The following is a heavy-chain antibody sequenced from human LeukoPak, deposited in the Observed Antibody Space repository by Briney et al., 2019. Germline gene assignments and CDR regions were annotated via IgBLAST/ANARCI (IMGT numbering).Heavy chain of an antibody. V-gene: IGHV3-23*01. CDR1: GFTFSSYA. D-gene: IGHD3-9*01. Sequence: GGSLRLSCAASGFTFSSYAMSWVRQAPGKGLEWVSAISGRGGVTYYADSVKGRFTISRDNSNNTLYLQMNSLRAEDTAVYYCAKKGLLVTSYYFDYWGQGTLVTVSS. CDR3: AKKGLLVTSYYFDY. J-gene: IGHJ4*02. CDR2: ISGRGGVT.